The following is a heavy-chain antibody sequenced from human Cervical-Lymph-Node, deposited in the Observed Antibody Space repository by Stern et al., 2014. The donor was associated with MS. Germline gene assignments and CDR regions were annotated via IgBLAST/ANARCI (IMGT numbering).Heavy chain of an antibody. Sequence: DQLVQSGGTLVQPGGSLRLSCAASGSTVNSNYMTWVRQAPGKGLEWVSIFYSGISTYYAESVKGRFSFSIDKPKNTLYLQMNNLRVEDTAMYYCTREMAARRLDPWGQGTLVIVSA. CDR1: GSTVNSNY. CDR2: FYSGIST. J-gene: IGHJ5*02. CDR3: TREMAARRLDP. D-gene: IGHD5-24*01. V-gene: IGHV3-66*01.